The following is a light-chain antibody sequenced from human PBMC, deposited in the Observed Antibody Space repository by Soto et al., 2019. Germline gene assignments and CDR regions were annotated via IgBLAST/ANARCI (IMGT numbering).Light chain of an antibody. CDR1: QSINGW. CDR2: KAS. V-gene: IGKV1-5*03. CDR3: HQYHNFPRT. Sequence: DIQLTQSPSTLFASVGDRVPITCRASQSINGWLAWYQQKPGQAPNLLIYKASTLESGVPSRFSGSGSGTEFTLTVSSLQPDDFATYYCHQYHNFPRTFGQGTKV. J-gene: IGKJ1*01.